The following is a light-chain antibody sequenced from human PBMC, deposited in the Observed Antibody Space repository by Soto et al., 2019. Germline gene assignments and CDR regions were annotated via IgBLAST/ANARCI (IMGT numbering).Light chain of an antibody. J-gene: IGKJ4*01. V-gene: IGKV2-28*01. CDR2: LGS. Sequence: EIVLTQSPLSLPVTPGEPASISCRSSRNLLHSNGYYYLDWYLQKPGQSPQLLIYLGSNRASGVPDRFSGSGSGTDFTLTISRVEAEEVGVYFCAQGLATPFTFGGGTKVEIK. CDR1: RNLLHSNGYYY. CDR3: AQGLATPFT.